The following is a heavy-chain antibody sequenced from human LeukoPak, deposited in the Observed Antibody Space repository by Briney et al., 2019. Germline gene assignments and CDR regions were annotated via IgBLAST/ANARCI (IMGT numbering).Heavy chain of an antibody. CDR1: GFTFSSYG. J-gene: IGHJ4*02. V-gene: IGHV3-33*01. CDR3: ARDPNGDYYFDY. D-gene: IGHD4-17*01. CDR2: IWYDGSNK. Sequence: GGSLRLSCAASGFTFSSYGMHWVRQAPGKGLEWVAVIWYDGSNKYYADSVKGRFTISRDNSKNTLYLQMNSLRAVDTAVYYCARDPNGDYYFDYWGQGTLVTVSS.